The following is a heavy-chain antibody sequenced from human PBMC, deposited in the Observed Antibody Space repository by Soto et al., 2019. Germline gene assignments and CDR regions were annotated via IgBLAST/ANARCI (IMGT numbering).Heavy chain of an antibody. J-gene: IGHJ6*02. CDR3: ARGYFRFRPDV. CDR2: MNPNSGNT. Sequence: GASVKVSCKASGYTFTIYDINCVLQATGQGLDWMGWMNPNSGNTGYAQKFQGRVTMTRNTSISTAYMELSSLRSEDTAVYYCARGYFRFRPDVWGQGTTVTVSS. CDR1: GYTFTIYD. D-gene: IGHD1-26*01. V-gene: IGHV1-8*01.